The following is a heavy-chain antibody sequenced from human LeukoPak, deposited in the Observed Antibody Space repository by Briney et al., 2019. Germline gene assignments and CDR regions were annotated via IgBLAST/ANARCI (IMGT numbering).Heavy chain of an antibody. CDR2: INPNSGGT. CDR1: GYTFTGYY. V-gene: IGHV1-2*04. CDR3: ARALLLYSNYDYYYYYGTDV. J-gene: IGHJ6*02. Sequence: ASVKVSCKASGYTFTGYYIHWVRQAPGQGLEWMGWINPNSGGTNYAQKFQGWVTMTRDTSISTAYMELSRLRSDDTAVYYCARALLLYSNYDYYYYYGTDVWGQGTTDTVSS. D-gene: IGHD4-11*01.